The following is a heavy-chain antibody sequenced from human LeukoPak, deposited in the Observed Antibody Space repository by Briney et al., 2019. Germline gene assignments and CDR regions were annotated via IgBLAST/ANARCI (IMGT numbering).Heavy chain of an antibody. Sequence: PGGSLRLSCAASGFTFSSYSMNWVRQAPGKGLEWVSSISSSSSYIYYADSVKGRFTISRDNAKNSLNLQMNSLRAEDTAVYYCARGDYYSTSYNWFDPWGQGTLVTVSS. V-gene: IGHV3-21*01. D-gene: IGHD6-6*01. CDR3: ARGDYYSTSYNWFDP. CDR1: GFTFSSYS. CDR2: ISSSSSYI. J-gene: IGHJ5*02.